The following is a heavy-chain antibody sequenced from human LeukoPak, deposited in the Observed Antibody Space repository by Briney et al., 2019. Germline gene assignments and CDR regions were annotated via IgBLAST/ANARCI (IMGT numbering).Heavy chain of an antibody. CDR3: ARLAIVGATESHYYYYGMDV. Sequence: SVNVSCKASGGTFSSYAISWVRQAPGQGLEWMGRIIPILGIANYAQKFQGRVTITADKSTSTAYMELSSLRSEDTAVYYCARLAIVGATESHYYYYGMDVWGQGTTVTVSS. D-gene: IGHD1-26*01. V-gene: IGHV1-69*04. CDR2: IIPILGIA. CDR1: GGTFSSYA. J-gene: IGHJ6*02.